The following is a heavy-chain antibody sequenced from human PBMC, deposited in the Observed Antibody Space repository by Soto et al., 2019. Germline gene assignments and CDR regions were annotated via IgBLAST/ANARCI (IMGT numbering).Heavy chain of an antibody. D-gene: IGHD1-20*01. Sequence: SGPTLVNPTETLTLTCTFSGFSLTSPGMCVSWIRQPPGKALEWLALIERDDDDKYYSTSLKTRLTISKDTRKNQVVLTMANMDPADTGTYYCARSIRGPRRFNGMDVWGQGTTVTDS. CDR1: GFSLTSPGMC. CDR2: IERDDDDK. V-gene: IGHV2-70*13. J-gene: IGHJ6*02. CDR3: ARSIRGPRRFNGMDV.